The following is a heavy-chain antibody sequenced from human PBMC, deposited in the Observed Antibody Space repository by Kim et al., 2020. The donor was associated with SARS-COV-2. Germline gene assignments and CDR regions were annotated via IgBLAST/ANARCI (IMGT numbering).Heavy chain of an antibody. Sequence: SETLSLTCAVYGGSFSGYYWSWIRQPPRKGLEWIGEINHSGSTNYNPSLKSRVTISVDTSKNQFSLKLSSVTAADTAVYYCARVVYSPVPWYFDLWGRGTLVTVSS. J-gene: IGHJ2*01. CDR3: ARVVYSPVPWYFDL. CDR2: INHSGST. CDR1: GGSFSGYY. D-gene: IGHD2-15*01. V-gene: IGHV4-34*01.